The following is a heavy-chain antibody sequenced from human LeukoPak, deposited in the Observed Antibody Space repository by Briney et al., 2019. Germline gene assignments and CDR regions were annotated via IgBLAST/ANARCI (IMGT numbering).Heavy chain of an antibody. J-gene: IGHJ6*02. CDR2: NSHDAVNK. V-gene: IGHV3-30-3*01. CDR3: ARGSYCSGGTCYDYSYYGMDV. Sequence: GGSLRLSCAASGFTFSGYSMHWVRQAPGKGLEWLAVNSHDAVNKYYLESEKGRFTISRDNSMDTLYLQINSLRPEDTAVYYCARGSYCSGGTCYDYSYYGMDVWGQGTTVTVSS. CDR1: GFTFSGYS. D-gene: IGHD2-15*01.